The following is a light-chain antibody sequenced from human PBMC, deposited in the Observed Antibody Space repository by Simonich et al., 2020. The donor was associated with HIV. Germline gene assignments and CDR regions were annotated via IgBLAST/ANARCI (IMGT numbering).Light chain of an antibody. CDR1: QSVSSTY. Sequence: EIVLTQSPGTLSSSPGERATLSCRASQSVSSTYLAWYQQKPGQAPRLLIYGASSRATGIPDRFSGSGSGTDFTLTISRLEPEDFAVYYCQQYGSSQTFAQGTKVEIK. J-gene: IGKJ1*01. CDR3: QQYGSSQT. CDR2: GAS. V-gene: IGKV3-20*01.